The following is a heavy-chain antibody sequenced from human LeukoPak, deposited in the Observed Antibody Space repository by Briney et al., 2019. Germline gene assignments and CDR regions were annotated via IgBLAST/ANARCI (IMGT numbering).Heavy chain of an antibody. D-gene: IGHD5-12*01. CDR2: ISPDSNYK. CDR1: SSYY. Sequence: SSYYWGWIRQPPGKGLEWVSSISPDSNYKYYVDSVKGRFTISRGNAKSSLYLQMNSLRAEDTAVYYCVRGGYRGFDYEYWGQGTLVTVSS. CDR3: VRGGYRGFDYEY. J-gene: IGHJ4*02. V-gene: IGHV3-21*01.